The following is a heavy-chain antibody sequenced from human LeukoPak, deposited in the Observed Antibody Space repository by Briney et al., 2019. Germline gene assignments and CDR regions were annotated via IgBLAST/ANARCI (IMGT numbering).Heavy chain of an antibody. CDR3: AKNIAAAQDAFEI. Sequence: SETLSLTCTVSGDSIRSGSYYWSWIRQPAGKGLEWIGHIYISGSTNFNPSLESRVTMSVDTSKSQFSLQLASVTAADTGMYFCAKNIAAAQDAFEIWGQGTMVIVSS. J-gene: IGHJ3*02. CDR2: IYISGST. V-gene: IGHV4-61*09. CDR1: GDSIRSGSYY. D-gene: IGHD6-13*01.